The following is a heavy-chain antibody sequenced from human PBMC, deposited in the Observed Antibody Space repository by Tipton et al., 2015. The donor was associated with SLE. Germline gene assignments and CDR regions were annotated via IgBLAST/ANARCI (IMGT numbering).Heavy chain of an antibody. CDR3: ARHRSGSSWLDP. J-gene: IGHJ5*02. CDR2: IYNSGST. CDR1: GGSITNHY. V-gene: IGHV4-59*08. D-gene: IGHD1-26*01. Sequence: TLSLTCTVSGGSITNHYWNWIRQPPGKGLEWIGYIYNSGSTNYNPSLKSRVTISVDMSKNQFSLKVSSVTAADTAVYYCARHRSGSSWLDPWGQGTLVTVAS.